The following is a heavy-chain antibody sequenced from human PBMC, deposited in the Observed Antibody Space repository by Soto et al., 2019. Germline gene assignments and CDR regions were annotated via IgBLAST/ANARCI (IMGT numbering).Heavy chain of an antibody. Sequence: ASVKVSCKASGYTFTGFAMHWVRQAPGQRLEWMGGINAGNGNTKYSQKFQGRVTITRETSASTAYMELSSLRSEDTAVYYCAGVYYYDSSGYYVWAFDIWGQGTIVTVSS. V-gene: IGHV1-3*01. CDR2: INAGNGNT. J-gene: IGHJ3*02. CDR3: AGVYYYDSSGYYVWAFDI. D-gene: IGHD3-22*01. CDR1: GYTFTGFA.